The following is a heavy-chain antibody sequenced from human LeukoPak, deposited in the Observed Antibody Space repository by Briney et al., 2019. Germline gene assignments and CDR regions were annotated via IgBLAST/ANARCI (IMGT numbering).Heavy chain of an antibody. D-gene: IGHD3-9*01. CDR1: GFTFSSYS. CDR2: ITSSRYI. J-gene: IGHJ4*02. V-gene: IGHV3-21*04. Sequence: GGSLRLSCAASGFTFSSYSMNWVRQAPGKGVEWVSSITSSRYIYYADSVKGRFTISRDNATNTLYLHMNSLRAEGTAVYYCARGVEGYDILTGYYRASPDYWGQGTLVTVSS. CDR3: ARGVEGYDILTGYYRASPDY.